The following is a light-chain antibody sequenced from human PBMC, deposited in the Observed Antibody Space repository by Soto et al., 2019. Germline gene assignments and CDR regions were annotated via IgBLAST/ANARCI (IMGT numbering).Light chain of an antibody. CDR2: GAS. V-gene: IGKV3-20*01. Sequence: DIVLTQSPGTLSLSPGERATLSCRASQSVSSNYLAWYQQKPGQAHRLLIYGASTRATGVPDRFSGSGSGTDFTLTISRLEPEDFAVYHRQQFGSLSWTFGQGTKVEIK. CDR1: QSVSSNY. CDR3: QQFGSLSWT. J-gene: IGKJ1*01.